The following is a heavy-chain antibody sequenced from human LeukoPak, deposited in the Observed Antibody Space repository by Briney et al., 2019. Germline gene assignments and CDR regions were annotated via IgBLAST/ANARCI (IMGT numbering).Heavy chain of an antibody. J-gene: IGHJ4*02. CDR1: GYTFTSYG. CDR3: AREAPTMIVVAPEEYYFDY. D-gene: IGHD3-22*01. Sequence: ASVKVSCKASGYTFTSYGISWVRQPPGQGLEWMGWINPNSGGTNYAQKFQGRVTMTRDTSISTAYMELSRLRSDDTAVYYCAREAPTMIVVAPEEYYFDYWGQGTLVTVSS. CDR2: INPNSGGT. V-gene: IGHV1-2*02.